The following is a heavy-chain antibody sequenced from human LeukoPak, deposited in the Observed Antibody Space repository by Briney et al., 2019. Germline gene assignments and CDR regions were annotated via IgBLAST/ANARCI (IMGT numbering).Heavy chain of an antibody. CDR1: GGSFSDHY. Sequence: PSETLSLTCAVYGGSFSDHYWSWIRQPPGKGLEWIGYIYYSGSTNYNPSLKSRVTISVDTSKNQFSLKLSSVTAADTAVYYCARDSIAAAGPFDYWAREPWSPSPQ. V-gene: IGHV4-59*11. J-gene: IGHJ4*02. CDR3: ARDSIAAAGPFDY. CDR2: IYYSGST. D-gene: IGHD6-13*01.